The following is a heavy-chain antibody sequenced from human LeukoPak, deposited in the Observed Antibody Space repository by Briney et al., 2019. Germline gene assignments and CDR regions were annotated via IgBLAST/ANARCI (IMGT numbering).Heavy chain of an antibody. CDR1: GVTASFNY. V-gene: IGHV3-53*01. CDR2: IYSGGST. D-gene: IGHD6-19*01. J-gene: IGHJ6*03. Sequence: PGGSLRLPSAASGVTASFNYMSWVRQAPREGLEWILVIYSGGSTYYADSVKGRFTISRDDSKNTLYLQMNSLRAEDTAIYYCARAQWRTYSYYYMDVWGKGTTVTDSS. CDR3: ARAQWRTYSYYYMDV.